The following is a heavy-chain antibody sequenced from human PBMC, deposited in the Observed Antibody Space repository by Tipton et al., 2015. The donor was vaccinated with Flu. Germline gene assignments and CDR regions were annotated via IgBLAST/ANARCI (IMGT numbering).Heavy chain of an antibody. Sequence: SLRLSCAASGFTFSSYGMHWVRQAPGKGLEWVAVIWYDGSNKYYADSVKGRFTISRDNSKNTLYLQMNSLRAEDTAVYYCARSGDHFAYYYYMDVWGKGTTVTVSS. CDR2: IWYDGSNK. CDR1: GFTFSSYG. CDR3: ARSGDHFAYYYYMDV. V-gene: IGHV3-33*01. J-gene: IGHJ6*03. D-gene: IGHD1-26*01.